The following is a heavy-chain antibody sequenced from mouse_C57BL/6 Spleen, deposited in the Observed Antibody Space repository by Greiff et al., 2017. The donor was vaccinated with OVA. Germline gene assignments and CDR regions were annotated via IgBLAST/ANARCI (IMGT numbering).Heavy chain of an antibody. Sequence: VQLQQSGAELVRPGASVTLSCKASGYTFTDYEMHWVKQTPVHGLEWIGAIDPETGGTAYNQKFKGKAILTADKSSSTAYMELRSLTSEDSAVYYCTRYPYDGYFSCFAYWGQGTLVTVSA. CDR2: IDPETGGT. J-gene: IGHJ3*01. CDR3: TRYPYDGYFSCFAY. CDR1: GYTFTDYE. D-gene: IGHD2-3*01. V-gene: IGHV1-15*01.